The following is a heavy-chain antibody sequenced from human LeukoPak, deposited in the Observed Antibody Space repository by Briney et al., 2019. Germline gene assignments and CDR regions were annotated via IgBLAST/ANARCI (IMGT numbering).Heavy chain of an antibody. D-gene: IGHD6-19*01. V-gene: IGHV3-30*03. CDR2: ISHDGSNK. CDR3: ARDDGYSSGWYWFDP. CDR1: GFTFSSYG. J-gene: IGHJ5*02. Sequence: GRSLRLSCAASGFTFSSYGMHWVRQAPGKGLEWVAVISHDGSNKYYADSVKGRFTISRDNSKNTLYLQMNSLRAEDTAVYYCARDDGYSSGWYWFDPWGQGTLVTVSS.